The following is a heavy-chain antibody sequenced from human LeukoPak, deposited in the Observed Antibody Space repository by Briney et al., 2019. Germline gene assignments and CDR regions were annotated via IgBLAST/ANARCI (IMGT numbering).Heavy chain of an antibody. CDR3: ARRCSSTTCSSFDF. CDR1: GYTFTDYW. CDR2: IDPSHSYS. Sequence: GESLKISCKVSGYTFTDYWISWVRQMPGKGLEWMGRIDPSHSYSNYSPSFRGHVTISADKSINVAYLQWSSLQASDTAIYYCARRCSSTTCSSFDFWGQGTLVAVSS. D-gene: IGHD2-2*01. V-gene: IGHV5-10-1*01. J-gene: IGHJ4*02.